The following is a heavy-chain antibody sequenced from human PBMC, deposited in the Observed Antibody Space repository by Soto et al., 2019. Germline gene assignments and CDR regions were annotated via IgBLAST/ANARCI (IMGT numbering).Heavy chain of an antibody. CDR3: ARDDCSGGSCYYDY. V-gene: IGHV1-8*01. Sequence: GASVKVSCKASGYTFTSYDINWVRQATGQGLEWMGWMNPNSGNTGYAQKFQGRVTMTRNTSISTAYMELSSLRSEDTAVYYCARDDCSGGSCYYDYWGQGTLVTVSS. CDR1: GYTFTSYD. D-gene: IGHD2-15*01. CDR2: MNPNSGNT. J-gene: IGHJ4*02.